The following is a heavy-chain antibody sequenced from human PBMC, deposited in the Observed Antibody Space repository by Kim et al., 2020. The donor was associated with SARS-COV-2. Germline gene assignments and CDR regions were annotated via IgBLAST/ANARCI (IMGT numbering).Heavy chain of an antibody. CDR3: ARGVDSYDSSGYYFDY. CDR1: GGSFSGYY. J-gene: IGHJ4*02. V-gene: IGHV4-34*01. Sequence: SETLSLTCAVYGGSFSGYYWSWIRQPPGKGLEWIGEINHSGSTNYNPSLKSRVTISVDTSKNQFSLKLSSVTAADTAVYYCARGVDSYDSSGYYFDYWGQGTLVTVSS. CDR2: INHSGST. D-gene: IGHD3-22*01.